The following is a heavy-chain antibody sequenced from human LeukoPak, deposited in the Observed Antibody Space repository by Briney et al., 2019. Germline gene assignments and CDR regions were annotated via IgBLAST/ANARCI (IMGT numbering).Heavy chain of an antibody. J-gene: IGHJ6*03. CDR1: GFTFSSYG. Sequence: GTSLRLSCAASGFTFSSYGMHWVRQAPGKGLEWVSAISGSGGSTYYADSVKGRFTISRDNSKNTLYLQMNSLRAEDTAVYYCAKAVMTTVTTSYMDVWGKGTTVTVSS. CDR2: ISGSGGST. D-gene: IGHD4-11*01. CDR3: AKAVMTTVTTSYMDV. V-gene: IGHV3-23*01.